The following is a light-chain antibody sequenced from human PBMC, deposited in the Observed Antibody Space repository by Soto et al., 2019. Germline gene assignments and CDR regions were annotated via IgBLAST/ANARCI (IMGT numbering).Light chain of an antibody. CDR1: ESSLYNYNNKNY. CDR2: WSS. V-gene: IGKV4-1*01. CDR3: NQHYRRPHS. J-gene: IGKJ2*03. Sequence: DIVMTQSPDSLPVSLGERATINCKSSESSLYNYNNKNYLAWYQVKPGQSPRLLIYWSSTRESGVPDRFSGSGSGTEFTLTISSLQAEDVAVYDCNQHYRRPHSFGQGTKVEI.